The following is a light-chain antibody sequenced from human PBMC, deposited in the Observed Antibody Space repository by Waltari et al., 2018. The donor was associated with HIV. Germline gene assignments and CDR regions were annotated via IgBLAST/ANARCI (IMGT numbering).Light chain of an antibody. J-gene: IGLJ2*01. CDR2: DTT. CDR3: LLSFRGPRL. CDR1: TGPATGDHY. V-gene: IGLV7-46*01. Sequence: QGVVTQEPSLTVSPGGTITLTCASSTGPATGDHYPSWVQQKPGQVPTTLIFDTTDRHSSTPARFSGSLLGGKAALTLSGALPGDEADYYCLLSFRGPRLFGGGTRLTVL.